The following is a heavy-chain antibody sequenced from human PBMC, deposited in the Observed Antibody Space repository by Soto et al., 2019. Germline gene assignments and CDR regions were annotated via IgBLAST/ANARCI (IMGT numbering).Heavy chain of an antibody. CDR3: ARTYYYDSSGYAFFDY. CDR2: IYHSGST. D-gene: IGHD3-22*01. Sequence: TSETLSLTCAVSGGSISSGGYSWSWIRQPPGKGLEWIGYIYHSGSTYYNPSLKSRVTISVDRSKNQFSLKLSSVTAADTAVYYCARTYYYDSSGYAFFDYWGQGTLVTVSS. CDR1: GGSISSGGYS. V-gene: IGHV4-30-2*01. J-gene: IGHJ4*02.